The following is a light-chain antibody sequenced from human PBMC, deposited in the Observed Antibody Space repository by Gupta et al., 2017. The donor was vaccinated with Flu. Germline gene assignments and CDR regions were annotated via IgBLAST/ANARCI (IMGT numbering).Light chain of an antibody. V-gene: IGKV4-1*01. J-gene: IGKJ4*01. Sequence: IVMTQSPDALAVAPGERATINCKSSQSVLYSANNMNFLAWYQQKPGQPPKLLIYWASTRDPGVPDRFSGSGSGTDFTLTISSLQAEDVAVYYCQQYYSSPLTFGGGTKVEIK. CDR1: QSVLYSANNMNF. CDR2: WAS. CDR3: QQYYSSPLT.